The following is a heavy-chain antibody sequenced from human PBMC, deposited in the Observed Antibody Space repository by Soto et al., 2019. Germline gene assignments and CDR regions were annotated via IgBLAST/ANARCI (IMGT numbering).Heavy chain of an antibody. CDR3: ARMRFLDWLLAPDAFDI. CDR2: IYSGGST. Sequence: SLRRSCAASGFTGSSNYMSWVLQAPGKGLEWVSVIYSGGSTYYADSVKGRFTISRHNSKNTLYLQMNSLRAEDTAVYYRARMRFLDWLLAPDAFDIWGQGTMVTVSS. V-gene: IGHV3-53*04. D-gene: IGHD3-3*01. CDR1: GFTGSSNY. J-gene: IGHJ3*02.